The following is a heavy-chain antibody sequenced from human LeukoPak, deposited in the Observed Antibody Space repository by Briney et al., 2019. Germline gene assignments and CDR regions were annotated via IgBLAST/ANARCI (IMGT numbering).Heavy chain of an antibody. D-gene: IGHD3-10*01. CDR3: ARAPHYYGSVYYFDY. CDR2: IYYSGST. J-gene: IGHJ4*02. CDR1: GGSISSYY. V-gene: IGHV4-59*01. Sequence: SETLSLTCTVSGGSISSYYWSWIRQPPGKGLEWIGYIYYSGSTTYNPSLKSRVTISVDTSKNQFSLKLSSVTAADTAVYYCARAPHYYGSVYYFDYWGQGNPGHRLL.